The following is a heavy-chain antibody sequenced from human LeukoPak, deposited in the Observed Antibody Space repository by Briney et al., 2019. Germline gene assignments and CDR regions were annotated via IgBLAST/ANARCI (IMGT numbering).Heavy chain of an antibody. J-gene: IGHJ4*02. CDR1: GHSFSSYA. CDR3: ARGPRCSGDTCYSQYFDY. V-gene: IGHV1-18*01. D-gene: IGHD2-15*01. Sequence: ASVKVSCKASGHSFSSYALSWVRQAPGQGPEWMGWISSYNGNTHYPQKLQDRVTMTTDTSTNTAYMELRSLRSDDTAVYYCARGPRCSGDTCYSQYFDYWGQGTLVTVSS. CDR2: ISSYNGNT.